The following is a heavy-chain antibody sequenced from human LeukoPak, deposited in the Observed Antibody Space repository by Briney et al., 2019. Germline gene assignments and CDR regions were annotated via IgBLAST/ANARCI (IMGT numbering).Heavy chain of an antibody. CDR1: GGSISSGSYY. Sequence: SQTLSLTCTVSGGSISSGSYYWSWIRQPAGKGLEWIGRIYTSGSTNYNPSLKSRVTISVDTSKNQFSLKLSSVTAADTAVYYCARDLGSSRDYWGQGTLVTVSS. CDR2: IYTSGST. CDR3: ARDLGSSRDY. J-gene: IGHJ4*02. V-gene: IGHV4-61*02. D-gene: IGHD2-15*01.